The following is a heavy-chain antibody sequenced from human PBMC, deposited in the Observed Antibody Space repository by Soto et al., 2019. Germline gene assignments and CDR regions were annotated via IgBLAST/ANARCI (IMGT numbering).Heavy chain of an antibody. CDR3: AKDPPEIAVAGTDY. J-gene: IGHJ4*02. CDR1: GFTFSSYG. D-gene: IGHD6-19*01. CDR2: ISYDGSNK. V-gene: IGHV3-30*18. Sequence: GGSLRLSCAASGFTFSSYGMHWVRQAPGKGLEWVAVISYDGSNKYYADSVKGRFTISGDNSKNTLYLQMNSLRAEDTAVYYCAKDPPEIAVAGTDYWGQGTLVTVSS.